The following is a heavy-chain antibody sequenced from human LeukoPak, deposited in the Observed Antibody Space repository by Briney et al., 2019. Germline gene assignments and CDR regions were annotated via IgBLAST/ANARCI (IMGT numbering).Heavy chain of an antibody. CDR3: ARGADYGDYGEYFDY. Sequence: SETLSLTCTVSGGSISSYYWSWIRQPAGKGLEWIGRIYTSGSTNYNPSLKSRVTMSVDTSKNQFSLKLSSVTAADTAVYYCARGADYGDYGEYFDYWGQGTLVTVSS. CDR2: IYTSGST. CDR1: GGSISSYY. D-gene: IGHD4-17*01. V-gene: IGHV4-4*07. J-gene: IGHJ4*02.